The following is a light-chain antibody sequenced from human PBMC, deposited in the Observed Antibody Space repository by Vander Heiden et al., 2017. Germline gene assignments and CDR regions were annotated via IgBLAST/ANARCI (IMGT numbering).Light chain of an antibody. CDR3: QQYDNRPLT. CDR2: DAS. CDR1: QDISNY. Sequence: MTQSPASLSASVGDRATITCQASQDISNYLTWYQQKPGKAPKLLIYDASTMETGIPARFSGSGSGTDFTFTISSLQPEDIAVYYCQQYDNRPLTFGQGTRLEIK. J-gene: IGKJ5*01. V-gene: IGKV1-33*01.